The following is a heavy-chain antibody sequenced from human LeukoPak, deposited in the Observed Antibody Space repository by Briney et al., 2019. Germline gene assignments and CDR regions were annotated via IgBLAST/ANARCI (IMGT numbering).Heavy chain of an antibody. J-gene: IGHJ4*02. CDR1: GFTVSSNY. D-gene: IGHD6-19*01. V-gene: IGHV3-66*01. CDR3: AGANRGYSSGSDY. Sequence: GVLRLSCAASGFTVSSNYMSWVRQAPGKGLAWVSVIYSGGSTYYADSVKGRFTISRDNSKNTLYLQMNSLRAEDTAVYYCAGANRGYSSGSDYWGQGTLVTVSS. CDR2: IYSGGST.